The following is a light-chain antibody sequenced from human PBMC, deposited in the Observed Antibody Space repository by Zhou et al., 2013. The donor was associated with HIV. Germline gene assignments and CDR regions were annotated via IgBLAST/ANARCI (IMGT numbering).Light chain of an antibody. J-gene: IGKJ5*01. Sequence: DIQMTQSPSSLSASVGDRVTITCRASQDITHYVAWFQQKPGKAPKSLIYGASSLQSGVSSKFSGSGSGTDFTLTISSLQPEDFAIYYCQQYNTYPITFGLGTRLDIK. CDR1: QDITHY. V-gene: IGKV1-16*02. CDR2: GAS. CDR3: QQYNTYPIT.